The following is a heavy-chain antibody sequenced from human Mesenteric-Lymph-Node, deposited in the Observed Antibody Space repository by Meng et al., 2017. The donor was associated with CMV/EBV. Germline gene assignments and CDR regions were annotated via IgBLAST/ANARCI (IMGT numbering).Heavy chain of an antibody. CDR3: ARDTMVRGVTSGGWFDS. D-gene: IGHD3-10*01. J-gene: IGHJ5*01. CDR1: FTFSNYV. V-gene: IGHV3-30*10. Sequence: FTFSNYVIHWVRQAPGKGLEWVAVISYDGSNKYYSASVKGRFTISRDNSKNTLYLQMNSLRAEDTAVYYCARDTMVRGVTSGGWFDSWGQGTLVTVSS. CDR2: ISYDGSNK.